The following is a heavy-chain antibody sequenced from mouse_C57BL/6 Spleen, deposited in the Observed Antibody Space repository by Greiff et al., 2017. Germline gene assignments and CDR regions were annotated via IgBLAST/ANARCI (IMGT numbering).Heavy chain of an antibody. J-gene: IGHJ4*01. CDR1: GFTFSSYA. CDR2: ISSGGDYI. D-gene: IGHD2-3*01. V-gene: IGHV5-9-1*02. Sequence: DVHLVESGEGLVKPGGSLKLSCAASGFTFSSYALSWVRQTPEKRLEWVAYISSGGDYIYYADTVKGRFTISRDNARNTLYLQMSSLKSEDTAMYYCTRDRGDYDGYLYAMDYWGQGTSVTVSS. CDR3: TRDRGDYDGYLYAMDY.